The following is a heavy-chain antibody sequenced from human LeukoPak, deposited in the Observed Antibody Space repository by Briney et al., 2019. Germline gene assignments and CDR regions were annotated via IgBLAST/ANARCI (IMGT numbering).Heavy chain of an antibody. D-gene: IGHD1-26*01. CDR1: GFTFSSYA. CDR3: AQEVYVISRETPTNYFDY. J-gene: IGHJ4*02. Sequence: GGSLRLSCAASGFTFSSYAMSWFRKSPGKGREWVSATSGSGGSTYYAASVKRRFTISRENSKNTLYLQMNSLRAEDTAVYYCAQEVYVISRETPTNYFDYWGQGTLVTVSS. V-gene: IGHV3-23*01. CDR2: TSGSGGST.